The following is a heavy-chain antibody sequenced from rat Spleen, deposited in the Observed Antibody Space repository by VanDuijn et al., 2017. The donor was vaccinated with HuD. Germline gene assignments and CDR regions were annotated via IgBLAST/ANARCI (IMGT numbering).Heavy chain of an antibody. CDR3: VRQDTSGYSNWFAY. CDR1: GFTFSDYN. Sequence: EVQLVESGGGLVQPGRSMKLSCAASGFTFSDYNMAWVRQAPKKGLEWVATISFDGGRNFYRDSVKGRFTVSRDNAKNTLYLQLDSLRSEDTATYYCVRQDTSGYSNWFAYWGQGTLVTVSS. D-gene: IGHD4-3*01. CDR2: ISFDGGRN. J-gene: IGHJ3*01. V-gene: IGHV5-7*01.